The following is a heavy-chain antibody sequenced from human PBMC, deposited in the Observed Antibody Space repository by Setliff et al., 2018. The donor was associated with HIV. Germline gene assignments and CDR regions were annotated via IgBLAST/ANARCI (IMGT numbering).Heavy chain of an antibody. CDR3: APGHLWFDN. Sequence: PGGSLRLSCAASGFTFSSYWMHWVRQVPGKGLVWVSRINNDGSFKTYADSVKGRFTIYRDNAKNTLYLQMYSLRAEDTALYYCAPGHLWFDNWGQGTLVTVSS. CDR2: INNDGSFK. J-gene: IGHJ4*02. D-gene: IGHD5-18*01. V-gene: IGHV3-74*01. CDR1: GFTFSSYW.